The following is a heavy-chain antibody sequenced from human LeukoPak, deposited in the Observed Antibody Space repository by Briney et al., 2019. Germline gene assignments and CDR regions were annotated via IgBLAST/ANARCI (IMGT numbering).Heavy chain of an antibody. CDR2: ISSSGSTI. CDR3: ARDFRFGEFRYGMDV. CDR1: GFTFSSYE. D-gene: IGHD3-10*01. J-gene: IGHJ6*02. Sequence: GGSLRLSCAASGFTFSSYEMNWVRQAPGKGLEWVSYISSSGSTIYYADSVKGRFTISRDNAKNSLYLQMNSLRAEDTAVYYCARDFRFGEFRYGMDVWGQGTTVTVSS. V-gene: IGHV3-48*03.